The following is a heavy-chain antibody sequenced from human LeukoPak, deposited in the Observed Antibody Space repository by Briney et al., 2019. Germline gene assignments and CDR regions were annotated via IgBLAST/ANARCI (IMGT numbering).Heavy chain of an antibody. Sequence: GGSLRLSCAASGFTFSGSSIHWVRQAPGKGLEWVSSISSGSASIYYADSVKGRFTISRDNAKNILYLQMNSLRAEDTAVYYCARATVGSGSAFDYWGQGTLVTVSS. V-gene: IGHV3-21*01. CDR1: GFTFSGSS. J-gene: IGHJ4*02. CDR2: ISSGSASI. D-gene: IGHD3-10*01. CDR3: ARATVGSGSAFDY.